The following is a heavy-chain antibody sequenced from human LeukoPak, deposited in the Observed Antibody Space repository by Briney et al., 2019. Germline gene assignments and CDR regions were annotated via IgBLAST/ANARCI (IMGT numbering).Heavy chain of an antibody. D-gene: IGHD5-12*01. Sequence: GASVKVSCKASGYTFTSYDINWVRQATGQGLEWMGWMNPNSGNTGYAQKFQGRVTMTRNTSISTAYMELSSLRSEDTAVYYCARSNKRYRGYDLGGYGYWGQGTLVTVSS. CDR2: MNPNSGNT. J-gene: IGHJ4*02. CDR3: ARSNKRYRGYDLGGYGY. V-gene: IGHV1-8*01. CDR1: GYTFTSYD.